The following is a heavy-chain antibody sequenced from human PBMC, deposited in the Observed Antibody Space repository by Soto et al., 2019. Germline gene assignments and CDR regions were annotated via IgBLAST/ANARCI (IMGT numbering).Heavy chain of an antibody. CDR3: AKAIAVAGTRQFDY. Sequence: GSLRLSCAASGFTFSSYAMSWVRQAPGKGLEWVSVISGRGGSIYYADSVKGRFTISRDNSKNTLYLQMNSLRADDTAVYYCAKAIAVAGTRQFDYWGQGTLVTVAS. V-gene: IGHV3-23*01. D-gene: IGHD6-19*01. CDR2: ISGRGGSI. J-gene: IGHJ4*02. CDR1: GFTFSSYA.